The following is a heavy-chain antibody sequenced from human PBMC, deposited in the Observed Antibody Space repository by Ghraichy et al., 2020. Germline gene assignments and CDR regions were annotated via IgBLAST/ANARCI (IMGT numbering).Heavy chain of an antibody. Sequence: SETLSLTCTVSGGSISSGDYYWSWIRQPPRKGLEWIGYIYYSGSTYYNPSLKSRVTISVDTSKNQFSLKLSSVTAADTAVYYCARDRGYCSGGSCYSDYYYGMDVWGQGTTVTVSS. V-gene: IGHV4-30-4*01. D-gene: IGHD2-15*01. CDR1: GGSISSGDYY. CDR2: IYYSGST. CDR3: ARDRGYCSGGSCYSDYYYGMDV. J-gene: IGHJ6*02.